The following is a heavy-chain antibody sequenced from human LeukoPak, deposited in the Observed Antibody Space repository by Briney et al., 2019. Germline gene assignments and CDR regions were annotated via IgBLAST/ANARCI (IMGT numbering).Heavy chain of an antibody. J-gene: IGHJ4*02. CDR3: AKATFGGVIVLMVFED. Sequence: GGSLRLSCAASGFTFSSYGMHWVRQAPGKGLEWVAFMRYDGSNKYYADSVKGRFTISRDNSKNTLYLQMNSLRAEDTAVYYCAKATFGGVIVLMVFEDWGQGTLVTVSS. CDR2: MRYDGSNK. CDR1: GFTFSSYG. V-gene: IGHV3-30*02. D-gene: IGHD3-16*02.